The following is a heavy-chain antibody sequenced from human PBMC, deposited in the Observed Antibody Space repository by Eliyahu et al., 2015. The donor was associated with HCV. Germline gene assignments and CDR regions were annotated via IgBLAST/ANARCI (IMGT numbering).Heavy chain of an antibody. CDR2: VDPEDGET. CDR1: GXSFTYYX. CDR3: ARALAGTTPLDY. D-gene: IGHD6-19*01. J-gene: IGHJ4*02. V-gene: IGHV1-69-2*01. Sequence: EVQLVQSGAEVKKPGATVKISCKGSGXSFTYYXIPWXQQAPXRGLEWMGRVDPEDGETIXAERFQDRVTMSADTSTNTVSMELRSLRSEDTAVYFCARALAGTTPLDYWGQGTLVTVSS.